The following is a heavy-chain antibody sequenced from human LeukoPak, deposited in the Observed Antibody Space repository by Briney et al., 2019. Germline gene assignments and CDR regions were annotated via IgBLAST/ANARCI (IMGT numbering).Heavy chain of an antibody. CDR3: ARDTFQPGLIDS. CDR1: GVTLGCKS. J-gene: IGHJ4*02. Sequence: LRLSWAASGVTLGCKSMSWVHQAQRKGLEWVSYINDASSDIHYAGSVRGRFTISRDDARQTLYLQLSSLRVEDTAVSYCARDTFQPGLIDSWGQGTLVTVSS. D-gene: IGHD2-2*01. CDR2: INDASSDI. V-gene: IGHV3-11*06.